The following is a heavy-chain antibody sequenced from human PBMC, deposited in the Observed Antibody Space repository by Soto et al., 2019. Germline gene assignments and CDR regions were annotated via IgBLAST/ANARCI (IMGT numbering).Heavy chain of an antibody. CDR1: GFTFSSYW. J-gene: IGHJ6*02. CDR3: ARGALPNLNHNFGVVIGYCMDV. D-gene: IGHD3-3*01. V-gene: IGHV3-74*01. CDR2: INSDGSST. Sequence: PGGSLRLSCAASGFTFSSYWMHWVRQAPGKGLVWVSRINSDGSSTSYADSVKGRFTISRDNAKNTLYLQMNSLRAEDTAVYYYARGALPNLNHNFGVVIGYCMDVWGQGTTVTVSS.